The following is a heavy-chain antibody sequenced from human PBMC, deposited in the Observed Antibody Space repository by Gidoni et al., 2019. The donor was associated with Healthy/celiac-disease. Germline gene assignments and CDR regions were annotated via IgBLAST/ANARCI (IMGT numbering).Heavy chain of an antibody. CDR2: IKSKTDGGTT. Sequence: EVQLVESGGGLVKPGGSLRLSCAASGFTFSNAWMSWVRQAPGKGLEWVGRIKSKTDGGTTDYAAPVKGRFTISRDDSKNTLYLQMNSLKTEDTAVYYCTTDHAVVAAFDYWGQGTLVTVSS. J-gene: IGHJ4*02. CDR3: TTDHAVVAAFDY. D-gene: IGHD2-15*01. CDR1: GFTFSNAW. V-gene: IGHV3-15*01.